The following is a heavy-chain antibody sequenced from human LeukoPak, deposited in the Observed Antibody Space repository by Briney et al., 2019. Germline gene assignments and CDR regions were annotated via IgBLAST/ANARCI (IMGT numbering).Heavy chain of an antibody. CDR1: GYSFTSYW. V-gene: IGHV5-10-1*01. CDR3: ARWNRGIAAAGG. Sequence: PGESLRISCKGSGYSFTSYWISWVRQMPGKGLEWMGRIDPSDSYTNYSPSFQGHVTISADKSISTACLQWSSLKASDTAMYYCARWNRGIAAAGGWGQGTPVTVSS. J-gene: IGHJ4*02. D-gene: IGHD6-13*01. CDR2: IDPSDSYT.